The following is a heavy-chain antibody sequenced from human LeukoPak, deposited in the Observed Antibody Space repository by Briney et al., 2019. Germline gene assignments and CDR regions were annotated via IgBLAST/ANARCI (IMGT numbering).Heavy chain of an antibody. D-gene: IGHD6-13*01. J-gene: IGHJ6*03. CDR2: INSDGSST. Sequence: LGGSLRLSCAASGFTFSSYWMHWVRQAPGKGLVWVSRINSDGSSTSYADSVKGRFTISRDNAKNTLYLQMNSLRAEDTAVYYCARRLRYSSSWYEMNYYYYYMDVWGKGTTVTISS. CDR1: GFTFSSYW. CDR3: ARRLRYSSSWYEMNYYYYYMDV. V-gene: IGHV3-74*01.